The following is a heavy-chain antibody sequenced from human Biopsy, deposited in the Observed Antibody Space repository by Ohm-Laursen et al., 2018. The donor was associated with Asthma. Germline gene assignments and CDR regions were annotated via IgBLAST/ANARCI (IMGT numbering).Heavy chain of an antibody. Sequence: SLRLSCSASGFTFSSYGMDWVRQAPGKGLEWVALMSYDGSIKDYADSVKGRFTISRDNSKNTMYLVMNSLRPEDTAVYYCARDVDLRSVYWGQGTLVTVSS. CDR2: MSYDGSIK. CDR3: ARDVDLRSVY. D-gene: IGHD2-15*01. CDR1: GFTFSSYG. V-gene: IGHV3-33*05. J-gene: IGHJ4*02.